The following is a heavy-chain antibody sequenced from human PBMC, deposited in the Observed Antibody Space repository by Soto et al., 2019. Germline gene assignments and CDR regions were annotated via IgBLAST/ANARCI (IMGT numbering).Heavy chain of an antibody. CDR3: ARVRGYYDSSGPFDY. V-gene: IGHV1-2*02. CDR1: GYTFTGYY. Sequence: ASVKVSCKASGYTFTGYYMHWVRQAPGQGLEWMGWINPNSGGTNYAQKFQGRVTMTRDTSISTAYMELSRLRSDDTAVYYCARVRGYYDSSGPFDYWGQGTLVTDSS. J-gene: IGHJ4*02. CDR2: INPNSGGT. D-gene: IGHD3-22*01.